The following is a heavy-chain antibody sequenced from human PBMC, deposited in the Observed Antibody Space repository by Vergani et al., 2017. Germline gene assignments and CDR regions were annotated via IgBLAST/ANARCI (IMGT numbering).Heavy chain of an antibody. D-gene: IGHD2-2*01. CDR1: GFTFSSYG. J-gene: IGHJ3*02. V-gene: IGHV3-30*18. CDR3: AKADCSSTSCRDAFDI. Sequence: QVQLVESGGGVVQPGRSLRLSCAASGFTFSSYGMHWVRQAPGKGLEWVAVISYDGSNKYYADSVKGPFTISRDNSKNTLYLQMNSLRAEDTAVYYCAKADCSSTSCRDAFDIWGQGTMVTVSS. CDR2: ISYDGSNK.